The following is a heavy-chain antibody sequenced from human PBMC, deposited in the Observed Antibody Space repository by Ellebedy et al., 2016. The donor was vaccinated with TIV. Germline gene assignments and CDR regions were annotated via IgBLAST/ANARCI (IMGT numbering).Heavy chain of an antibody. V-gene: IGHV3-7*01. Sequence: GESLKISXVASEFTFSSYWMTWVRQAPGKGLEWVANIKRDGSETSYVDSVKGRFTISRDNAKNSLYLQMDSLRAEDAAVYYCAREAVAGGTSWYFDLWGRGTLVTVSS. J-gene: IGHJ2*01. CDR2: IKRDGSET. CDR1: EFTFSSYW. D-gene: IGHD6-19*01. CDR3: AREAVAGGTSWYFDL.